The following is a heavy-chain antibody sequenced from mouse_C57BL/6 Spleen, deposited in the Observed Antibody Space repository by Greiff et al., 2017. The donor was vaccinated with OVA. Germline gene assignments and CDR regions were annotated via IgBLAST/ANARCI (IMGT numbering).Heavy chain of an antibody. D-gene: IGHD2-3*01. J-gene: IGHJ3*01. V-gene: IGHV2-2*01. CDR1: GFSLTSYG. CDR2: IWSGGST. CDR3: ARSPHDGYYRDWFAY. Sequence: QVQLQQSGPGLVQPSQSLSITCTVSGFSLTSYGVHWVRQSPGKGLEWLGVIWSGGSTDYNAAFISRLSISKDNSKSQVFFKMNSLQADDTAIYYCARSPHDGYYRDWFAYWGQGTLVTVSA.